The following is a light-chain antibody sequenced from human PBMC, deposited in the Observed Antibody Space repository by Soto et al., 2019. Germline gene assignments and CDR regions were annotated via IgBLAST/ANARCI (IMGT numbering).Light chain of an antibody. J-gene: IGLJ2*01. Sequence: QSVLTQPRSVSGSPGQSVTISCTGTSSDVGGYNYVSWYQQHPGKAPKLIIYDVSKRPSGIPDRFSGSKSGTSATLGITGLQTGDEADYYCGTWDSSLSAVVFGGGTKVTVL. V-gene: IGLV1-51*02. CDR3: GTWDSSLSAVV. CDR1: SSDVGGYNY. CDR2: DVS.